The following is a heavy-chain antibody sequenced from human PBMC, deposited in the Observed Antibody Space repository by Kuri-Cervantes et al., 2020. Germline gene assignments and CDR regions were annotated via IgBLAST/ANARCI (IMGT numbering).Heavy chain of an antibody. D-gene: IGHD4-17*01. V-gene: IGHV4-4*07. J-gene: IGHJ4*02. CDR2: IYTSGST. Sequence: SETLSLTCTVSGGSISSYYWSWIRQPAGKGLEWIGRIYTSGSTNYNPSLKSRVTMSVDTSKNQFSLKLSSVTAADTAVYYCARHMGIWGYGAFPYYSDYWGQGTLVTVSS. CDR1: GGSISSYY. CDR3: ARHMGIWGYGAFPYYSDY.